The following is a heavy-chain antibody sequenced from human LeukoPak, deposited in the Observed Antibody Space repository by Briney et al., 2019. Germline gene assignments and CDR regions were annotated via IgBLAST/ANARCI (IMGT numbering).Heavy chain of an antibody. CDR1: GDFITASY. D-gene: IGHD7-27*01. CDR3: ATNTGTVFEY. J-gene: IGHJ4*02. CDR2: VYYSGST. V-gene: IGHV4-59*01. Sequence: SETLSLTCTVSGDFITASYWSWIRQPPGKGLEWIGYVYYSGSTEYNPSLRSRVTISLEMSKHQFSLNVTSVTAADTAVYYCATNTGTVFEYWGQGALVTVSS.